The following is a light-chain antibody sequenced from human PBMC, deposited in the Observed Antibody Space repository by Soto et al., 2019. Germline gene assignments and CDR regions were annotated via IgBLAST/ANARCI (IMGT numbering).Light chain of an antibody. CDR2: FNSDGSH. V-gene: IGLV4-69*01. CDR3: QTWGTGIVV. CDR1: SGHNSYA. Sequence: QSVLTQSPSASASLGASVKLTCTLSSGHNSYAIAWHQQQPEKGPRYLMKFNSDGSHSKGDGIPDRFSGSSSGAERYLTISSLQSEDEADYYCQTWGTGIVVFGGGTKLTVL. J-gene: IGLJ2*01.